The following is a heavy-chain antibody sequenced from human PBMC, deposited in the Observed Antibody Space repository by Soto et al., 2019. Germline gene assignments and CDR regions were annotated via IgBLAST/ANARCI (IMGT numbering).Heavy chain of an antibody. CDR1: GFRFSDHY. J-gene: IGHJ4*02. CDR3: ASDPYYYASGF. V-gene: IGHV3-11*01. D-gene: IGHD3-10*01. Sequence: PGGSLRLSCAASGFRFSDHYMTWIRQAPGKGLEWGSKISGDGTTTYYADSVKGRFTVSRDNAENSVYLQMNSLRAEDTAVYYCASDPYYYASGFWGQGTLVTVSS. CDR2: ISGDGTTT.